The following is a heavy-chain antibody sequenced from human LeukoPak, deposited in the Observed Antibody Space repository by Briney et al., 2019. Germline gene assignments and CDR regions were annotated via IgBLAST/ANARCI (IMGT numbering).Heavy chain of an antibody. CDR3: ARAHDYGDYAVDY. V-gene: IGHV3-30*04. CDR1: GFTFSSYA. D-gene: IGHD4-17*01. J-gene: IGHJ4*02. Sequence: PGGSLRLSCAASGFTFSSYAMHWVRQAPGKGLEWVAVISYDGSNKYYADSVKGRFTISRDNSKNTLYLQMNSLRAEDTAVYYCARAHDYGDYAVDYWGQGTLVTVSS. CDR2: ISYDGSNK.